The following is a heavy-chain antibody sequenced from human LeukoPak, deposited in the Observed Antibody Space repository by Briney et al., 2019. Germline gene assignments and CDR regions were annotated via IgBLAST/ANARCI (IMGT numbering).Heavy chain of an antibody. V-gene: IGHV4-34*01. D-gene: IGHD3-22*01. J-gene: IGHJ4*02. CDR2: INHSGST. Sequence: SETLSLTCAVYGGSFSGYYWSWIRQPPGKGLEWIGEINHSGSTNYNPSLKSRVTISVDTSKNQFSLKLSSVTAADTAVYYCAGLVGRYSSGLYYYYFDYWGQGTLVTVSS. CDR1: GGSFSGYY. CDR3: AGLVGRYSSGLYYYYFDY.